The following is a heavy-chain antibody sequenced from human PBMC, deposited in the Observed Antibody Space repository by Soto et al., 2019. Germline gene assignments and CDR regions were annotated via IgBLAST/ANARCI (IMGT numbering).Heavy chain of an antibody. CDR2: ISASGTKT. CDR3: AKDRGMGGYYYGMDG. CDR1: GVSFSSFG. Sequence: PGGCLRLSCAPCGVSFSSFGINWVRQAPGKGLEWVSAISASGTKTYYVASVTGRFTISRDNSKNTLYLQMSGLRAEDTALYYCAKDRGMGGYYYGMDGWDQGTTVTVSS. V-gene: IGHV3-23*01. D-gene: IGHD3-10*01. J-gene: IGHJ6*02.